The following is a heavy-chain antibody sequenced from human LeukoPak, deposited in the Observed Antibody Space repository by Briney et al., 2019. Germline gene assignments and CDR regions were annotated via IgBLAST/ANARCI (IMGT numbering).Heavy chain of an antibody. V-gene: IGHV4-39*07. CDR1: GGSISSSSYY. J-gene: IGHJ3*02. CDR3: ARVVVAATHHDAFDI. D-gene: IGHD2-15*01. CDR2: IYYSGST. Sequence: PSETLSLTCTVSGGSISSSSYYWGWIRQPPGKGLEWIGSIYYSGSTNYNPSLKSRVTMSVDTSKNQFSLKLSSVTAADTAVYYCARVVVAATHHDAFDIWGQGTMVTVSS.